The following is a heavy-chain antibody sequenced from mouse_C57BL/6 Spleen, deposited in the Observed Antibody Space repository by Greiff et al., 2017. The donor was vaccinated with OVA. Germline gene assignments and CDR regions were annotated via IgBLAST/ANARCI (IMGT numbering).Heavy chain of an antibody. J-gene: IGHJ1*03. D-gene: IGHD2-3*01. CDR1: GYTFTSYW. CDR3: ARGDRDAGSWYFDV. CDR2: IDPSDSET. Sequence: VQLQQPGAELVRPGSSVKLSCKASGYTFTSYWMHWVKQRPIQGLEWIGNIDPSDSETHYNQKFKDKATLTVDKSSSTAYMQLSSLTSEDSAVYYCARGDRDAGSWYFDVWGTGTTVTVSS. V-gene: IGHV1-52*01.